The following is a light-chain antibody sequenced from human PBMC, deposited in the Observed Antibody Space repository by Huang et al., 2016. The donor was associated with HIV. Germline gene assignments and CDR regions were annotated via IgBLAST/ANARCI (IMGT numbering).Light chain of an antibody. CDR2: GAS. CDR1: QSIRSN. CDR3: QQYNNRYT. V-gene: IGKV3-15*01. Sequence: IVMTQSPATLSVSPGERATLSSRSSQSIRSNLAWYQQKPGQAPRRLIYGASPRTTGIPARFRGSGSGTEFTLTISSLQSEDVAVYYCQQYNNRYTFGQGTKLEIK. J-gene: IGKJ2*01.